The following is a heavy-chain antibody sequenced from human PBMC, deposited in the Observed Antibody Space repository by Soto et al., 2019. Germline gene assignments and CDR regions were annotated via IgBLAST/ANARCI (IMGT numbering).Heavy chain of an antibody. CDR3: SKPDGTVASGIDY. Sequence: EVQLLESGGGLVQPGGSLRLSCAASVFTFSSYAMSWVRQAPGKGLEWVSAISGSGGSTYYADAVKVRFTISRDNSKLTVYLQINRLRADDTAVYYASKPDGTVASGIDYWCQGTLVTVSS. D-gene: IGHD4-17*01. J-gene: IGHJ4*02. CDR2: ISGSGGST. CDR1: VFTFSSYA. V-gene: IGHV3-23*01.